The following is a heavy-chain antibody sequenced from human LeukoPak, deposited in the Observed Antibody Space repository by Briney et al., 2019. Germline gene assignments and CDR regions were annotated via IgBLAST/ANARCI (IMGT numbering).Heavy chain of an antibody. CDR1: GFIFSNYA. Sequence: GGSLRLSCAASGFIFSNYAMTWVRQAPGKGLGWVSTIGADGTTTYYADSVKGRFTISRDNSKSTLYLQMNSLRAEDTAIYYCAKDRKYNWNDLFEAFDIWGQGTMVTVSS. CDR2: IGADGTTT. CDR3: AKDRKYNWNDLFEAFDI. V-gene: IGHV3-23*01. J-gene: IGHJ3*02. D-gene: IGHD1-20*01.